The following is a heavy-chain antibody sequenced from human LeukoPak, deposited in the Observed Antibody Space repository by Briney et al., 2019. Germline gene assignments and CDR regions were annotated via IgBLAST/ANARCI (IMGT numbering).Heavy chain of an antibody. CDR2: IYYSGST. D-gene: IGHD3-10*01. CDR3: ARNDGSGSYYNVAFDI. V-gene: IGHV4-59*01. CDR1: GASISNYY. J-gene: IGHJ3*02. Sequence: SETLSLTCTVSGASISNYYWSWIRRPPGKGLEWIGYIYYSGSTIYNPSLKSRVTITVDTSKNQFSLKLNSVTAADTAVYFCARNDGSGSYYNVAFDIWGQGTMVTVSS.